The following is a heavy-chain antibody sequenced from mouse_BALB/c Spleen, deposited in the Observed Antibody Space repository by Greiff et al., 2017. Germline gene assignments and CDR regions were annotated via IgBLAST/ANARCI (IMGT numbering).Heavy chain of an antibody. CDR3: ARGAWAMDY. Sequence: EVQGVESGPELVKPGASVKISCKASGYSFTGYYMHWVKQSHVKSLEWIGRINPYNGATSYNQNFKDKASLTVDKSSSTAYMELHSLTSEDSAVYYCARGAWAMDYWGQGTSVTVSS. J-gene: IGHJ4*01. D-gene: IGHD3-1*01. V-gene: IGHV1-31*01. CDR2: INPYNGAT. CDR1: GYSFTGYY.